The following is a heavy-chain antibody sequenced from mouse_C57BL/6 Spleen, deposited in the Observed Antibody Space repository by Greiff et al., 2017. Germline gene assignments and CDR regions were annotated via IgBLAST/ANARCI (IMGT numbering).Heavy chain of an antibody. V-gene: IGHV1-69*01. CDR2: IDPSDSYT. Sequence: QVQLQQPGAELVMPGASVKLSCKASGYTFTSYWMHWVKPRPGQGLEWIGEIDPSDSYTNYNQKFKGKSTLTVDKSSSTAYMQLSSLTSEDSAVYYCARGALAGTSWYFDVWGTGTTVTVSS. CDR3: ARGALAGTSWYFDV. CDR1: GYTFTSYW. D-gene: IGHD4-1*01. J-gene: IGHJ1*03.